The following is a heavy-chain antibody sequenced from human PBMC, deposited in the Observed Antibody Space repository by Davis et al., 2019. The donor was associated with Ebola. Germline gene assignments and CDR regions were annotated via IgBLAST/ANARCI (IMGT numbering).Heavy chain of an antibody. Sequence: ASVQVSCKASGYTFTNYGISWVRQAPGQGLEWMGWISAYNGNTNYAQKVQGRVTMTTDTSTSTAYMELRSLRSDDTAVYYCARVRCSSTSCYDLLVYWGQGTLVTVSS. J-gene: IGHJ4*02. D-gene: IGHD2-2*01. CDR3: ARVRCSSTSCYDLLVY. CDR1: GYTFTNYG. CDR2: ISAYNGNT. V-gene: IGHV1-18*04.